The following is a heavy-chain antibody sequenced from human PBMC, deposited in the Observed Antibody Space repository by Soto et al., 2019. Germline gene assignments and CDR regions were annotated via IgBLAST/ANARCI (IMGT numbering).Heavy chain of an antibody. CDR2: IKQDGSEK. J-gene: IGHJ6*02. CDR1: GFTFSSYW. D-gene: IGHD3-3*01. CDR3: ARVVDYDFWSGYYRAYYYYGMDV. Sequence: GGSLRLSCAASGFTFSSYWMSWVRQAPGKGLEWVANIKQDGSEKYYVDSVKGRFTISRDNAKNSLYLQMNSLRAEDTAVYYCARVVDYDFWSGYYRAYYYYGMDVWGQGTTVTVSS. V-gene: IGHV3-7*01.